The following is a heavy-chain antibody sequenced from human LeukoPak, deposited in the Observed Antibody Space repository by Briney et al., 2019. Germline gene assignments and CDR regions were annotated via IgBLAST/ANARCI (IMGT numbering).Heavy chain of an antibody. D-gene: IGHD6-6*01. CDR2: IYTSGGT. CDR1: GDSISSYY. CDR3: ARLTRISTSPDRYYLDY. J-gene: IGHJ4*02. Sequence: PSETLSLTCTVPGDSISSYYWSWIRQPPGKGLEWIGYIYTSGGTNYIPSLKGRVTISIDTSKNQFSLKLSSVTAADSAVYYCARLTRISTSPDRYYLDYWGQGTLVTVSS. V-gene: IGHV4-4*09.